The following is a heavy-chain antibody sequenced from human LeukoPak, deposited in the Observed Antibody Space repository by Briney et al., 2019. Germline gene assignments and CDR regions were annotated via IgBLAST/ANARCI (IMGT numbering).Heavy chain of an antibody. J-gene: IGHJ4*02. CDR2: INPNSGGT. CDR1: GYTFTGYY. V-gene: IGHV1-2*02. Sequence: ASVKVSCKASGYTFTGYYMHWVRQAPGQGLEWMGWINPNSGGTNYAQKFQGRVTMTRDTSISTAYMELSRLRSDDTAVYYCARDLVHYYDSSGYYYFDHWGQGTLVTVSS. CDR3: ARDLVHYYDSSGYYYFDH. D-gene: IGHD3-22*01.